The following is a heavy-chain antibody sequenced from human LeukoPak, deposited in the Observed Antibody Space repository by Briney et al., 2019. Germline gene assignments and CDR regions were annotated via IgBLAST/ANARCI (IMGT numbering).Heavy chain of an antibody. CDR2: MNPNSGNT. V-gene: IGHV1-8*01. CDR3: ARVVVRGFDWFDP. CDR1: GHTFTSYD. J-gene: IGHJ5*02. Sequence: ASVKVSCEASGHTFTSYDINWVRQATGQGLEWMGWMNPNSGNTGYAQKFQGRVTMTRNTSISTAYMELSSLKSEDTAVYYCARVVVRGFDWFDPWGQGTLVTVSS. D-gene: IGHD3-10*01.